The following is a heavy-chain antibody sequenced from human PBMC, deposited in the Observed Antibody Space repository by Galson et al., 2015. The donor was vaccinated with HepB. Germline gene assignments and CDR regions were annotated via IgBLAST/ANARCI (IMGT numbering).Heavy chain of an antibody. D-gene: IGHD6-13*01. J-gene: IGHJ4*02. CDR1: GYTFSTYS. CDR3: AREGDQLVNFDY. CDR2: INPNSGGT. Sequence: SVKVSCKASGYTFSTYSITWVRQAPGQGLEWMGWINPNSGGTNYAQKFQGRVTMTRDTSISTAYMELSRLRSDDTAVYYCAREGDQLVNFDYWGQGTLVTVSS. V-gene: IGHV1-2*02.